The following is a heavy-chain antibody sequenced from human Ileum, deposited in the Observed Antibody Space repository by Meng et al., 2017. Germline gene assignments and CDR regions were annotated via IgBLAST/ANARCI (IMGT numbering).Heavy chain of an antibody. V-gene: IGHV1-18*01. J-gene: IGHJ5*02. CDR2: ISAYNDNT. CDR1: GYTFTSYG. Sequence: ASVKVSCKASGYTFTSYGVSWVRQAPGQGLEWMGWISAYNDNTNYAPMSQGRVTMTTDTSTNTAYMELRSLRSDDAAVYYWARDRVVRGGEYNWFDPWGQGTLVTVSS. D-gene: IGHD3-10*01. CDR3: ARDRVVRGGEYNWFDP.